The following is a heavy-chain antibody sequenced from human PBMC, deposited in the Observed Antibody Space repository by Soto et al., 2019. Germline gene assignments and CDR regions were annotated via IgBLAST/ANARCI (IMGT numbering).Heavy chain of an antibody. CDR1: GDTFTSYY. CDR3: ARSSGGNFGIIIEGSNWFDP. Sequence: GASVKVSCKAPGDTFTSYYLNWVRQASGQGLEWMGVINPHGGSTKYAQKFQGRITMTRDTSRSTVYMELSSLRPDDTAIYYCARSSGGNFGIIIEGSNWFDPWGQGTLVTVSS. V-gene: IGHV1-46*01. D-gene: IGHD3-3*01. CDR2: INPHGGST. J-gene: IGHJ5*02.